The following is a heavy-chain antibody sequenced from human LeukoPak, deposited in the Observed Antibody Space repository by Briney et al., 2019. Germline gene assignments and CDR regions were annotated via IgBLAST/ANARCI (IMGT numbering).Heavy chain of an antibody. V-gene: IGHV3-21*01. J-gene: IGHJ5*02. D-gene: IGHD5-24*01. Sequence: GGSLRLSCAASGFTFSSYSMNWVRQAPGKGLEWVSSISSSSSYIYYADSVKGRFTISRDNAKNSLYLQMNSLRAEDTAVYYCARGHPGGLRDGYLHHWFDPWGQGTLVTVSS. CDR3: ARGHPGGLRDGYLHHWFDP. CDR2: ISSSSSYI. CDR1: GFTFSSYS.